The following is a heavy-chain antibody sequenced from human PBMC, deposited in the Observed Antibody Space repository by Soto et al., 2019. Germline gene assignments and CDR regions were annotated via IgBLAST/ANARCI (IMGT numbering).Heavy chain of an antibody. V-gene: IGHV3-23*01. CDR2: ISGSGSST. J-gene: IGHJ4*02. D-gene: IGHD4-4*01. Sequence: PGGSLRLSCAASGFTFSTYALTWVRQAPGKGLEWVSSISGSGSSTFYADSVRGRFTISRDNSKNTLYLQMNSLRAEDTAIYYCAKRNSDWGQGTLVTVSS. CDR1: GFTFSTYA. CDR3: AKRNSD.